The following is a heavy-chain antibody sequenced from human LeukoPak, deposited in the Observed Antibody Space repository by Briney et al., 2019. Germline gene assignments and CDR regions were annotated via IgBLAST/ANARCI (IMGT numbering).Heavy chain of an antibody. CDR2: ISSSSSYI. D-gene: IGHD2-2*01. V-gene: IGHV3-21*01. J-gene: IGHJ4*02. CDR1: GFTFSSYS. CDR3: ARGGSPIVVVPAAISFDY. Sequence: GGSLRLSCAASGFTFSSYSMNWVRQAPGKGLEWVSSISSSSSYIYYADSVKGRFTISRDNAKNSLYLQINSLRAEDTAVYYCARGGSPIVVVPAAISFDYWGQGTLVTVSS.